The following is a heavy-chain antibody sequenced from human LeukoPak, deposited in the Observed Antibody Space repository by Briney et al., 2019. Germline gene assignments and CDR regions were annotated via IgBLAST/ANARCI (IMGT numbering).Heavy chain of an antibody. Sequence: PGGSLRLSCAASGFTLSGYGMHWVRQAPGKGLEWVAFIRYDGSNKQYADSVKGRFTISRDNSKNTLYLQMNSLRAEDTALYYCAKEYSGSMYYFDYWGQGTLVTVSS. CDR2: IRYDGSNK. J-gene: IGHJ4*02. CDR1: GFTLSGYG. CDR3: AKEYSGSMYYFDY. V-gene: IGHV3-30*02. D-gene: IGHD1-26*01.